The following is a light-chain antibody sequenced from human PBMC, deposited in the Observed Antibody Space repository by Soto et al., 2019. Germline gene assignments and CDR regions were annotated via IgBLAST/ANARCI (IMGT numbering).Light chain of an antibody. CDR3: QQYNNWPRT. J-gene: IGKJ1*01. CDR1: QSISNN. CDR2: DAS. Sequence: VMTQSPATLSVSPGESATLSCSASQSISNNLAWYQQKPGQAPRLLMYDASTSATGIPDRFSGSGSGAEFTLTISSLQSEDLAVYYCQQYNNWPRTFGQGTKVEVK. V-gene: IGKV3-15*01.